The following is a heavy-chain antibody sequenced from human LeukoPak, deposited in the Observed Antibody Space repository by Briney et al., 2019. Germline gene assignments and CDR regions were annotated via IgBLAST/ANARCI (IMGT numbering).Heavy chain of an antibody. J-gene: IGHJ3*02. CDR3: ARGYSSSWYVRDAFDI. D-gene: IGHD6-13*01. CDR2: IIPIFGTA. CDR1: GGTFSGYA. Sequence: ASVKVSCKASGGTFSGYAISWVRQAPGQGLEWMGGIIPIFGTANYAQKFQGRVTITTDESTSTAYMELSSLRSEDTAVYYCARGYSSSWYVRDAFDIWGQGTMVTVSS. V-gene: IGHV1-69*05.